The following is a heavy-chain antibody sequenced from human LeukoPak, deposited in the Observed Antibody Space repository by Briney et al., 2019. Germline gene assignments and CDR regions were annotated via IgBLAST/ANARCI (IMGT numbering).Heavy chain of an antibody. CDR2: IIPIFGTA. CDR1: GGTFSSYA. Sequence: SVKVSCKASGGTFSSYAISWVRQAPGQGLEWMGGIIPIFGTANYAQKFQGRVTITADKSTSTAYMELSSLRSEDTAVYYCARALGSGYDTSDYWGQGTLVTVSS. CDR3: ARALGSGYDTSDY. D-gene: IGHD5-12*01. V-gene: IGHV1-69*06. J-gene: IGHJ4*02.